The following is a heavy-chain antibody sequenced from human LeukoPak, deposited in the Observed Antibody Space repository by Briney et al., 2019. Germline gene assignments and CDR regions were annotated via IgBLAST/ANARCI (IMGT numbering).Heavy chain of an antibody. D-gene: IGHD6-19*01. CDR2: ISGSGGST. CDR1: GFTFSSYA. CDR3: AKVFYGPEKLLRKYSSGWFYGD. Sequence: GGSLRLSCAASGFTFSSYAMSWVRQAPGKGLEWVSAISGSGGSTYYADSVKGRFTISRDNSKNTLYLQMNSLRAEDTAVYYCAKVFYGPEKLLRKYSSGWFYGDWGQGTLVTVSS. J-gene: IGHJ4*02. V-gene: IGHV3-23*01.